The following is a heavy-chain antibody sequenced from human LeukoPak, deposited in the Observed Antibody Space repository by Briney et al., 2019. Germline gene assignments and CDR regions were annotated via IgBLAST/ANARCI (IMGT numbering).Heavy chain of an antibody. Sequence: SETLSLTCTVSGGSISSSSYYWGWIRQPPGKGLEWIGSIYYSGSTYYNPSLKSRVTISVDTSKNQFSLKLSSVTAADTAVYYCARDPFGDFWSGPPYGMDVWGQGTTVTVSS. CDR1: GGSISSSSYY. CDR2: IYYSGST. CDR3: ARDPFGDFWSGPPYGMDV. D-gene: IGHD3-3*01. V-gene: IGHV4-39*02. J-gene: IGHJ6*02.